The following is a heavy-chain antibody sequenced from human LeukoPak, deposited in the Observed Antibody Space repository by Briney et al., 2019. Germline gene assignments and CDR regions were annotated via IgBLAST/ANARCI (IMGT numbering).Heavy chain of an antibody. CDR1: GFTFSTYE. CDR2: ISTSGSSI. V-gene: IGHV3-48*03. J-gene: IGHJ3*02. CDR3: ARDSDYYGSGSHRDAFDI. D-gene: IGHD3-10*01. Sequence: PGGSLRLSCAASGFTFSTYEINWVRQAPGKGLEWLSHISTSGSSIHYADSVKGRFTISRDNAKNSLYLQMNSLRVEDTAVYYCARDSDYYGSGSHRDAFDIWGQGTMVTVSS.